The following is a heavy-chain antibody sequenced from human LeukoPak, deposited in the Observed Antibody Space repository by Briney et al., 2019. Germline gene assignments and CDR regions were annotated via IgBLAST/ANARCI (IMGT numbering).Heavy chain of an antibody. V-gene: IGHV3-23*01. Sequence: GGSLRLSCAASGFTFSSYAMSWVRQAPGKGLEWVSAISGSGGSTYYADSVKGRFTISRDNSKNTLYLQMNSLRAEDTAVYYCARLGPYCSSTSCYYVDSWGQGTLVTVSS. CDR3: ARLGPYCSSTSCYYVDS. CDR2: ISGSGGST. J-gene: IGHJ4*02. CDR1: GFTFSSYA. D-gene: IGHD2-2*01.